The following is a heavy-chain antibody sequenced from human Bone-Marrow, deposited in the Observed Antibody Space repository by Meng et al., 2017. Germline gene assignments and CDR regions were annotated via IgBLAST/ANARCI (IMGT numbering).Heavy chain of an antibody. CDR3: ARGYTYYYDSSGYYPDYYYYGMDV. V-gene: IGHV1-18*01. D-gene: IGHD3-22*01. J-gene: IGHJ6*02. CDR1: GYTFTSYG. CDR2: ISAYNGNT. Sequence: ASVKVSCKASGYTFTSYGISWVRQAPGQGLEWMGWISAYNGNTNYAQKLQGRVTMTTDTSTSTAYMELRSLRSDDTAVYYCARGYTYYYDSSGYYPDYYYYGMDVWGQGTTVTVSS.